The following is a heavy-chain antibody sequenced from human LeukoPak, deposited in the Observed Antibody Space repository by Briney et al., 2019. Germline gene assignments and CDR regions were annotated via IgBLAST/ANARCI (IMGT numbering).Heavy chain of an antibody. J-gene: IGHJ4*02. CDR3: GRETDFGVVTN. D-gene: IGHD3-3*01. CDR1: GDSVSSNGAA. V-gene: IGHV6-1*01. CDR2: TYYRSQQWYS. Sequence: SQTLSLTCAISGDSVSSNGAAWDWIRQSPSRGLEWLGRTYYRSQQWYSDYAPSVKGRITINADASQNQFSLHLNSVTPEDTAVYYCGRETDFGVVTNWGQGTLVTVSS.